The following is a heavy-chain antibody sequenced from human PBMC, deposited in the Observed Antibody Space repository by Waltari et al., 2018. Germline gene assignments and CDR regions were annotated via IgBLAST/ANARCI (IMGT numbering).Heavy chain of an antibody. CDR2: IHQSGST. CDR1: GESFLGYF. J-gene: IGHJ4*01. D-gene: IGHD2-21*01. V-gene: IGHV4-34*01. CDR3: ARYGEVPPNYFFDY. Sequence: QVQLHQWGAGQLKPSETLSLTCAVSGESFLGYFWSWIRQSPGKGLEWLGAIHQSGSTNYNPALASRVSLSVDTTKKQFSLRLTSVTAADAAVYYCARYGEVPPNYFFDYWGRGTLVTVSS.